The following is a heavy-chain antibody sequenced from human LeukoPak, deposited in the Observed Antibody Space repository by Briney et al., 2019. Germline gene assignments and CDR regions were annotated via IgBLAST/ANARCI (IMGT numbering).Heavy chain of an antibody. D-gene: IGHD5-12*01. CDR2: IIPIFGTA. V-gene: IGHV1-69*01. CDR3: ARWLRLVRGGYNWFDP. Sequence: ASVKVSCKASGGTFSSYAISWVRQAPGQGLEWMGGIIPIFGTANYAQKFQGRVTITADESTSTAYMELSSLRSEDTAVYYCARWLRLVRGGYNWFDPWAREPWSPSPQ. J-gene: IGHJ5*02. CDR1: GGTFSSYA.